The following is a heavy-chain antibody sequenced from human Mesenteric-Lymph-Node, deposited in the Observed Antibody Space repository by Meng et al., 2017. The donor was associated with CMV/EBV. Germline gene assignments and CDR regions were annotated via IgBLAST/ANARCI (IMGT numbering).Heavy chain of an antibody. J-gene: IGHJ4*02. CDR2: IRYDGSNE. Sequence: GGSLRLSCTASGFMFGDYGMSWVRQAPGKGLEWVAFIRYDGSNEYYADSVKGRFTISRDNSKNTLYLQMNSLRPEDTAVYYCANIFRPIFCWGQGTLVTVSS. CDR3: ANIFRPIFC. V-gene: IGHV3-30*02. CDR1: GFMFGDYG. D-gene: IGHD3/OR15-3a*01.